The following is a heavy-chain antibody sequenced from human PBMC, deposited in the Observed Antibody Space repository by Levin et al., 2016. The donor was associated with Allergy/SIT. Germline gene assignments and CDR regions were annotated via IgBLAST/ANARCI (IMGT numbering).Heavy chain of an antibody. CDR2: INAGNGNT. V-gene: IGHV1-3*01. Sequence: WVRQAPGQRLEWMGWINAGNGNTKYSQKFQGRVTITRDTSASTAYMELSSLRSEDTAVYYCAREGSSSFWDYYYYGMDVWGQGTTVTVSS. CDR3: AREGSSSFWDYYYYGMDV. J-gene: IGHJ6*02. D-gene: IGHD6-13*01.